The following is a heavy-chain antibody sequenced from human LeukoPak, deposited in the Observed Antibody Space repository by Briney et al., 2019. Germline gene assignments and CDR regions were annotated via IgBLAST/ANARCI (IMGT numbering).Heavy chain of an antibody. D-gene: IGHD3-9*01. J-gene: IGHJ4*02. V-gene: IGHV4-34*01. CDR3: ARSLRYFDKYYFDY. Sequence: PSETLSLTCAVSGGSFSGYYWSWIRQPPGKGLEWIGEINHSGSTNYNPSLKSRVTISVDTSKNQFSLKLSSVTAADTAVYCCARSLRYFDKYYFDYWGQGTLVTVSS. CDR2: INHSGST. CDR1: GGSFSGYY.